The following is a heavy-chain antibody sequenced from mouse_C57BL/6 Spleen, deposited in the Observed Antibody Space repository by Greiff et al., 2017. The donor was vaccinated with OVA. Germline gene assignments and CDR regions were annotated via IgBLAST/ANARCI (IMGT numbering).Heavy chain of an antibody. D-gene: IGHD2-3*01. J-gene: IGHJ2*01. CDR1: GYTFTDYT. V-gene: IGHV1-78*01. CDR2: IYPRDGST. CDR3: ARSCGYYPYYFDY. Sequence: VQLQQSDAELVKPGASVKISCKVSGYTFTDYTIHWMKQRPEQGLAWIGYIYPRDGSTKYNEKFKGKATLTADKSSSTAYMQLNSLSSEDSAVYFCARSCGYYPYYFDYWGQGTTLTVSS.